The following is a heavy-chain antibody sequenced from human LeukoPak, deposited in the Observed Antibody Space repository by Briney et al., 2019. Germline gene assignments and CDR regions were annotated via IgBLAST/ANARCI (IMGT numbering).Heavy chain of an antibody. CDR1: GYTFTGYY. J-gene: IGHJ4*02. V-gene: IGHV1-2*02. CDR2: INPNSGGT. Sequence: ASVKVSCKASGYTFTGYYMNWVRQAPGQGLEWMGWINPNSGGTNYAQKFQGRVTMTRDTSISTAYMELSRLRSDDTAVYYCARAGQWLVLYYFDYWGQGTLVTVSS. CDR3: ARAGQWLVLYYFDY. D-gene: IGHD6-19*01.